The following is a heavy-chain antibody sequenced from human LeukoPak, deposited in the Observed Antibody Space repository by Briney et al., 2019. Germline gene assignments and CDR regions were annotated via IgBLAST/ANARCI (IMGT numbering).Heavy chain of an antibody. CDR1: GGSFSGYY. Sequence: SETLSLTCAVYGGSFSGYYWSWIRQPPGKGLEWIGEINHSGSTNYNPSLKSRVTISVDTSKNQFSLKLSSVTAADTAVYYCARVPIVVVVAASYYFDYWGQGTLVTVSS. CDR2: INHSGST. V-gene: IGHV4-34*01. CDR3: ARVPIVVVVAASYYFDY. D-gene: IGHD2-15*01. J-gene: IGHJ4*02.